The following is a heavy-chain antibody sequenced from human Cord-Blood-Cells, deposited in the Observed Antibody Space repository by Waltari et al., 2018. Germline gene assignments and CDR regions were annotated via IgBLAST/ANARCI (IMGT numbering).Heavy chain of an antibody. CDR1: GFTFSSYG. CDR3: AKGGATRAFDI. CDR2: ILYGGSNK. D-gene: IGHD1-26*01. V-gene: IGHV3-30*02. J-gene: IGHJ3*02. Sequence: QVQLVESGGGVVQPGGSLRLSCAASGFTFSSYGMHWVRQAPGKGLEWVVFILYGGSNKYYADSVKGRFTISRDNSKNTLYLQMNSLRAEDTAVYYCAKGGATRAFDIWGQGTMVTVSS.